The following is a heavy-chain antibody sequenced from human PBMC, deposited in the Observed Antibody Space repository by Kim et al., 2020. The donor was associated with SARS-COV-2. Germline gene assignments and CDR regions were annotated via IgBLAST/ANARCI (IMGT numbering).Heavy chain of an antibody. V-gene: IGHV3-23*01. J-gene: IGHJ4*02. D-gene: IGHD6-13*01. CDR2: VSGSGDST. CDR1: GFTFRNYA. CDR3: AKEAAAGKGWVDY. Sequence: GGSLRLSCAASGFTFRNYAMSWVRQAPGKGLEWVSSVSGSGDSTYYADSVKGRFTISRDNSKNTLYLQRNSLRGEDTAVYYCAKEAAAGKGWVDYWGQGTLVTVSS.